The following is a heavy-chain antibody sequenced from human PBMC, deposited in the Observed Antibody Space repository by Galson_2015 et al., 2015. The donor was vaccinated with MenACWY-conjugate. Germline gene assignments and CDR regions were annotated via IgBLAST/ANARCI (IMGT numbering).Heavy chain of an antibody. D-gene: IGHD2-2*01. CDR2: IYPGDSDT. J-gene: IGHJ6*03. CDR1: GYNFPSFW. Sequence: QSGAEVKKAGESLKISCKVSGYNFPSFWIGWVRQVPGEGLEWMGIIYPGDSDTKYSPSFEGQVTISADKSINTAYLQWNSLKASDTAIYYCARQLHYCSSASCYHPYYYYNMDVWGQGTTVPVSS. V-gene: IGHV5-51*01. CDR3: ARQLHYCSSASCYHPYYYYNMDV.